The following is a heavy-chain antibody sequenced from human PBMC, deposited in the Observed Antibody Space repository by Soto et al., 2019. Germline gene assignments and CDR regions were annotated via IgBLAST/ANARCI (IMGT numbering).Heavy chain of an antibody. J-gene: IGHJ5*02. CDR2: MNPNSGNT. V-gene: IGHV1-8*01. CDR3: ARDTAAGLYNWFDP. Sequence: ASVKVSCKASGYTFTSYDINWVRQATGQGLEWMGWMNPNSGNTGYAQKFQGRVTMTRNTSISTAYMELSSLRSEDTAVYYCARDTAAGLYNWFDPWGQGTLVTVSS. CDR1: GYTFTSYD. D-gene: IGHD6-13*01.